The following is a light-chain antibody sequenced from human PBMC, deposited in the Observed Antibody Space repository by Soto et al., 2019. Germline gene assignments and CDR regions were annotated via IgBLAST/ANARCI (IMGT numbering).Light chain of an antibody. Sequence: QSALTQPASVSGSPGQSITISCTGTSSDVGGYNYVSWYQQHPGKAPKLMIYDVSNRPSGVSNRFSGSMSGNTASLTIALLHADDEADYYCSSFTSSSTPVVFGGGTKLTVL. CDR1: SSDVGGYNY. CDR2: DVS. V-gene: IGLV2-14*01. J-gene: IGLJ2*01. CDR3: SSFTSSSTPVV.